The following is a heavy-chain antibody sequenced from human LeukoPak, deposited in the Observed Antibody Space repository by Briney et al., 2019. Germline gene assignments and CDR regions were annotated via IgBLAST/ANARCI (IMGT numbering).Heavy chain of an antibody. Sequence: SSETLSLTCTVSGYSISSGYYWGWIRQPPGKGLEWIGSIYHSGSTYYNPSLKSRVTISVDTSKNHFSVKLSSVTAADTAVYYCARESEFDATGYLYWGQGILVTVSS. CDR3: ARESEFDATGYLY. D-gene: IGHD3-9*01. V-gene: IGHV4-38-2*02. J-gene: IGHJ4*02. CDR2: IYHSGST. CDR1: GYSISSGYY.